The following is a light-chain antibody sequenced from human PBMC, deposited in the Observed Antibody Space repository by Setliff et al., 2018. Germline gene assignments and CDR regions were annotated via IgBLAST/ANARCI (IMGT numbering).Light chain of an antibody. Sequence: DIQMTQSPSSLSASVGDRVTITCRASQSVYKYLNWYQQRPGKAPRLLIHTASSLQTGVPPRISGSGFGTEFTLTVHSLQPEDFATYYCQQSYDMPWTFGQGTKV. CDR3: QQSYDMPWT. J-gene: IGKJ1*01. CDR1: QSVYKY. V-gene: IGKV1-39*01. CDR2: TAS.